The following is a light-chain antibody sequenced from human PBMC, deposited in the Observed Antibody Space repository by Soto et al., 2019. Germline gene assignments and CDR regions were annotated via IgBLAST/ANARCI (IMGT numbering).Light chain of an antibody. CDR3: LQHNSYPRP. V-gene: IGKV1-17*01. Sequence: GNRGAITCRASQGISSALAWYQQKPGKAPKRLIYAASSLQSGVPSRFSGSGSGTEFTLTISSLQPEDFATYYCLQHNSYPRPFGQGTKVAI. CDR1: QGISSA. CDR2: AAS. J-gene: IGKJ1*01.